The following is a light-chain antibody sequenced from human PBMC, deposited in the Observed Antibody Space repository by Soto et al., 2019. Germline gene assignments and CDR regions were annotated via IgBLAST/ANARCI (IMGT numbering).Light chain of an antibody. CDR3: QQRTIWPPV. Sequence: EVVLTQSPATLSLSPGERATLSCRASQSIGKFLVWYRQKPGQAHKLLIYDASNRAPGAQERFGGSGSGTDFTLTINSLEAEDFAVYYCQQRTIWPPVFGGGTKVEIK. J-gene: IGKJ4*01. CDR1: QSIGKF. CDR2: DAS. V-gene: IGKV3-11*01.